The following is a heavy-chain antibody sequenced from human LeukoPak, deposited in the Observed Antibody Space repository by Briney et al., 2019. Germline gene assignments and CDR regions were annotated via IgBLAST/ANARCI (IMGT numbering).Heavy chain of an antibody. CDR2: ISSSSSYI. Sequence: GGSLRLSCAASGFTFSSYSMNWVRQAPGKGLEWVSSISSSSSYIYYAGSVKGRFTISRDNAKNSLYLQMNSLRAEDTAVYYCAKTYGSGTFDYWGQGTLVTVSS. CDR1: GFTFSSYS. V-gene: IGHV3-21*01. CDR3: AKTYGSGTFDY. D-gene: IGHD3-10*01. J-gene: IGHJ4*02.